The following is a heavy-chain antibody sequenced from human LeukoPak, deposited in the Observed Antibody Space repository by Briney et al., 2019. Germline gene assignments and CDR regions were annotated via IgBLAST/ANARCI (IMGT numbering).Heavy chain of an antibody. CDR3: ARGATAGTSDAFDI. J-gene: IGHJ3*02. D-gene: IGHD6-13*01. Sequence: SETLSLTCTVSGGSISSYYWSWLRQPAGKGLEWIGRIYTSGSTNYNPSLKSRVTMSVDTSKNQFSLKLSSVTAADTAVYYCARGATAGTSDAFDIWGQGTMVTVSS. CDR1: GGSISSYY. CDR2: IYTSGST. V-gene: IGHV4-4*07.